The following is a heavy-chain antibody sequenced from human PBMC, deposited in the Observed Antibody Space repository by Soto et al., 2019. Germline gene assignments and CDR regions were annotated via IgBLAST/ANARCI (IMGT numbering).Heavy chain of an antibody. CDR3: AYSSSPYYYCGMDV. J-gene: IGHJ6*02. D-gene: IGHD6-6*01. CDR1: GVSISSGGYS. V-gene: IGHV4-30-2*01. CDR2: IYHSGST. Sequence: PSETLSLTCAVSGVSISSGGYSWSWIRQPPGKGLEWIGYIYHSGSTYYNPSLKSRVTISVDTSKNQFSLKLSSVTAADTAVYYCAYSSSPYYYCGMDVWGQGTTVTVSS.